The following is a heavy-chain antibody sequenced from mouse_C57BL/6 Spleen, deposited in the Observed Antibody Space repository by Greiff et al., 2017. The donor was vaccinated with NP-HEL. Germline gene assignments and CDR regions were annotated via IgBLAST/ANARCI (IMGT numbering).Heavy chain of an antibody. CDR2: IDPSDSYT. D-gene: IGHD1-1*01. CDR1: GYTFTSYW. J-gene: IGHJ2*01. Sequence: VQLQQPGAELVKPGASVKLSCKASGYTFTSYWMQWVKQRPGQGLEWIGEIDPSDSYTNYNQKFKGKATLTVDTSSSTAYMQLSSLTSEDSAVYYCARGDYGSSLDYWGQGTTLTVSS. V-gene: IGHV1-50*01. CDR3: ARGDYGSSLDY.